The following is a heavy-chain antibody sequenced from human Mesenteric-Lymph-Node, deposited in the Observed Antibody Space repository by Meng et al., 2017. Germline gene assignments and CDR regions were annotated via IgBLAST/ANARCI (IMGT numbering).Heavy chain of an antibody. Sequence: GGSLRLSCAASGFTFSSYDMHWVRQATGKGLEWVSAIGTAGDTYYPGSVKGRFTISRDNAKNSLYLQMNSLRAEDTAVYYCARPSPDIVVVVAAASGGMDVWGQGTTVTVSS. CDR3: ARPSPDIVVVVAAASGGMDV. J-gene: IGHJ6*02. D-gene: IGHD2-15*01. CDR1: GFTFSSYD. V-gene: IGHV3-13*01. CDR2: IGTAGDT.